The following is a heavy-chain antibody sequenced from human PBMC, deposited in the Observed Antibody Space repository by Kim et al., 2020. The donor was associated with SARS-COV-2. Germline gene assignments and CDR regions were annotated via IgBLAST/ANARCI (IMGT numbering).Heavy chain of an antibody. CDR1: GFTFSSYG. CDR2: IWHDGSNK. CDR3: AGVDRLGELSLDY. D-gene: IGHD3-16*02. J-gene: IGHJ4*02. Sequence: GGSLRLSCAASGFTFSSYGMHWVRQAPGKGLEWVAVIWHDGSNKYYADSVKGRFTISRDNSKNTLYLQMNSLRAEDTAVYYCAGVDRLGELSLDYWGQGTLVTVSS. V-gene: IGHV3-33*01.